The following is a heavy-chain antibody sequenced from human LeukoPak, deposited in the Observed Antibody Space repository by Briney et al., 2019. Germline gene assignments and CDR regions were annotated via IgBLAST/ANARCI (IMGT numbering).Heavy chain of an antibody. D-gene: IGHD5-18*01. CDR2: INHSGST. J-gene: IGHJ4*02. CDR1: GGSFSGYY. CDR3: ARDGYSYGPEDY. V-gene: IGHV4-34*01. Sequence: SETLSLTCAVYGGSFSGYYWSWIRQPPGKGLEWIGEINHSGSTNYNPSLKSRVTISVDTSKNQFSLKLSSVTAADTAVYYCARDGYSYGPEDYWGQGTLVTVSS.